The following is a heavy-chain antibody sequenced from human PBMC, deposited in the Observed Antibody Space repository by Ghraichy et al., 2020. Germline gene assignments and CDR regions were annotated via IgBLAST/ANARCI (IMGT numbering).Heavy chain of an antibody. V-gene: IGHV3-13*01. J-gene: IGHJ4*02. CDR1: GFTFGNYD. Sequence: GESLNISCVVSGFTFGNYDMHWVRQPTGRGLEWVSSIGTLGDTYYPGSVEGRFTISRENATGSLYLQMNSLRAGDTAVYYCARGLQGYCNYTNCPFDQWGQGTLVTVSS. D-gene: IGHD2-2*01. CDR3: ARGLQGYCNYTNCPFDQ. CDR2: IGTLGDT.